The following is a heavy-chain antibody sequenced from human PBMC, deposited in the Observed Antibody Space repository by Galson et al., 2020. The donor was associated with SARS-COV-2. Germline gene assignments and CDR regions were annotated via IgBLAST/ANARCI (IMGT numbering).Heavy chain of an antibody. D-gene: IGHD3-16*01. CDR1: GGSISTYY. J-gene: IGHJ4*02. CDR2: IHYSGTT. V-gene: IGHV4-59*12. CDR3: ASFSGGAHFDY. Sequence: ETSETLSLTCTVSGGSISTYYWNWIRQSPGKGLEWIAYIHYSGTTHYNPSLKSRVSMSVDTSKNQFSLKLSSVTAADTAVYYCASFSGGAHFDYWGQGTLVTVSS.